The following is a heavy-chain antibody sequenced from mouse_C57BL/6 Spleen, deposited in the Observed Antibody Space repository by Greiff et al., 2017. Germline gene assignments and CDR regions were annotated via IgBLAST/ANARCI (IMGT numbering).Heavy chain of an antibody. D-gene: IGHD1-1*01. J-gene: IGHJ2*01. CDR2: ISYDGSN. Sequence: ESGPGLVKPSQSLSLTCSVTGYSITSGYYWNWIRQFPGNKLEWRGYISYDGSNNYNPALKNRISITRDTSKNQFFLKLNSVTTEDTATYYCARAPYYYGSGYDPCYFDYWGQGTTLTVSS. CDR3: ARAPYYYGSGYDPCYFDY. V-gene: IGHV3-6*01. CDR1: GYSITSGYY.